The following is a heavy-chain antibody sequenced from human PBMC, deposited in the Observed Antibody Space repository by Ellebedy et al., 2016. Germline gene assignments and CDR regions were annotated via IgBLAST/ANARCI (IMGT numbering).Heavy chain of an antibody. CDR3: ARPYCNGDTCYSPPDY. CDR1: GFTFSNFW. V-gene: IGHV3-7*01. Sequence: GESLKISCAASGFTFSNFWMSWVRQAPGKGLEWVANIKHDGSDKYYVDSVKGRFTISRDNAKNSLSLQMNSLRAEDTAVYYCARPYCNGDTCYSPPDYWGQGSLVTVSS. CDR2: IKHDGSDK. D-gene: IGHD2-15*01. J-gene: IGHJ4*02.